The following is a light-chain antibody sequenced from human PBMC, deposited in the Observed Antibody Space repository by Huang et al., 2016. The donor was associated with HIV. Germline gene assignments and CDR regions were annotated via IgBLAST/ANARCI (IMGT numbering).Light chain of an antibody. J-gene: IGKJ1*01. Sequence: DIQMTQSPSSLSASVGDRVTITCQASQAISNYLNWYQQKPGKAPKLLIYYASNLETGVSSRFSGSGSGTDFTFTISSLQPEDIATYYCQHYDNLRTFGQGTKVEIK. CDR1: QAISNY. CDR3: QHYDNLRT. CDR2: YAS. V-gene: IGKV1-33*01.